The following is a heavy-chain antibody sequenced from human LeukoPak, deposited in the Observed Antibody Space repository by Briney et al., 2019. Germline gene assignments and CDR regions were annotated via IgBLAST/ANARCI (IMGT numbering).Heavy chain of an antibody. D-gene: IGHD3-10*01. J-gene: IGHJ4*02. V-gene: IGHV3-7*03. CDR2: IKQDGSEK. CDR3: AKGSF. Sequence: GGSLRLSCAASGFTFGSYWMSWVRQAPGKGLEWVANIKQDGSEKYYVDSVKGRFTISRDNAENSLSLQMNNLRAEDTAAYYCAKGSFWGQGTLVTVSS. CDR1: GFTFGSYW.